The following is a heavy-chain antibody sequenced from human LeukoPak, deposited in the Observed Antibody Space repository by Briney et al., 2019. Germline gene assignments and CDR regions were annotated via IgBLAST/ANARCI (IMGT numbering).Heavy chain of an antibody. V-gene: IGHV3-23*01. Sequence: GGSLRLSCVASGFTFSTYGMSWVRQAPGKGLEWVSAISGSGGSTYYADSVKGRFTISRDNSKNTLYLQMNSLRAEDTAVYYCAKDYYDSSGYFPYYYMDVWGKGTTVTISS. D-gene: IGHD3-22*01. CDR3: AKDYYDSSGYFPYYYMDV. CDR2: ISGSGGST. CDR1: GFTFSTYG. J-gene: IGHJ6*03.